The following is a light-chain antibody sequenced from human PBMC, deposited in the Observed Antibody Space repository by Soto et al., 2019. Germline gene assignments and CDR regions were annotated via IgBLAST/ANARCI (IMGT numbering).Light chain of an antibody. CDR1: TSNIGSNT. CDR3: ALWDDRLRRPV. Sequence: QSVLTQPPSASGTPGQRLTISCSGSTSNIGSNTVSWYQQLPGTAPKLLIYNHDQRPSGVPERFSASASGTSASLVISGLRAEDEADYYCALWDDRLRRPVFGGGTKLTVL. J-gene: IGLJ3*02. CDR2: NHD. V-gene: IGLV1-44*01.